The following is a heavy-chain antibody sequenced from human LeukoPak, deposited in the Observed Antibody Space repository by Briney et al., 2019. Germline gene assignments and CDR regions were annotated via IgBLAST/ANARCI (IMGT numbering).Heavy chain of an antibody. V-gene: IGHV3-9*01. J-gene: IGHJ4*02. Sequence: SGGSLRLSCAASGFTFDDSAMHWVRQAPGKGLEWVSGISWNSGSIAYADSVKGRFTISRDNAKNSLYPQMNSLRAEDTALYYCAKDHYGSGSYQDYWGQGTLVTVSS. CDR1: GFTFDDSA. CDR2: ISWNSGSI. CDR3: AKDHYGSGSYQDY. D-gene: IGHD3-10*01.